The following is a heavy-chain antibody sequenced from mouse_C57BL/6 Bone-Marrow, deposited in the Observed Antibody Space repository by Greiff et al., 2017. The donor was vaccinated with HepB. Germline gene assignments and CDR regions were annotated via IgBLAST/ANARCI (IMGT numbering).Heavy chain of an antibody. J-gene: IGHJ4*01. Sequence: QVQLQQPGAELVMPGASVKLSCKASGYTLTSYWMHWVKQRPGQGLEWIGEIDPSDSYTNYNQKFKGKSTLTVDKSSSTAYMQLSSLTSEDSAVYYCARGQLRHYAMDYWGQGTSVTVSS. CDR1: GYTLTSYW. V-gene: IGHV1-69*01. CDR2: IDPSDSYT. CDR3: ARGQLRHYAMDY. D-gene: IGHD3-2*02.